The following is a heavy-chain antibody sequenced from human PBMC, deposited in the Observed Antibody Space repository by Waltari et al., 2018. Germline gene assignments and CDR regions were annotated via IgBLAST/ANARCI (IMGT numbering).Heavy chain of an antibody. CDR1: GGSFSGYY. J-gene: IGHJ3*02. D-gene: IGHD2-21*01. V-gene: IGHV4-34*01. CDR2: INNSGST. CDR3: ARAHILRDAFDI. Sequence: QVQLQQWGAGLLKPSETLSLTCAVYGGSFSGYYWSWIRQPPGKGLEWIGEINNSGSTTCTPYLSSRVTISVARSKSPFSLKLSSVTAADTAVYYCARAHILRDAFDIWGQGTMVTVSS.